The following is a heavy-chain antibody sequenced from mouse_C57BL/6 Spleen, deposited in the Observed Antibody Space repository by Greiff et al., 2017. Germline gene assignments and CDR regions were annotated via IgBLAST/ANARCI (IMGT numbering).Heavy chain of an antibody. D-gene: IGHD1-1*01. CDR1: GFTFSDYG. CDR2: ISSGSSTI. J-gene: IGHJ2*01. Sequence: EVQGVESGGGLVKPGGSLKLSCAASGFTFSDYGMHWVRQAPEKGLEWVAYISSGSSTIYSADTVKGRFTISRDNAKNTLFLQMTSLRSEDTAMYYCAREYYYGSSLFDYWGQGTTLTVSS. V-gene: IGHV5-17*01. CDR3: AREYYYGSSLFDY.